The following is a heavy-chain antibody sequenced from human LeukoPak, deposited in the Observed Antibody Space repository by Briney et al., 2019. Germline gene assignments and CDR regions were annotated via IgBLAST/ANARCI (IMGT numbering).Heavy chain of an antibody. J-gene: IGHJ5*02. CDR1: GFTFSNYV. Sequence: GGSLRLSCAASGFTFSNYVMHWVRQAPGKGLEWVAVVSYDGSNKYYADSVKGRFTISRDNSKNTLYLQMNSLRAEDTAVFYCARRLRGDFWSGFFNAADLWGQGTLVTVSS. D-gene: IGHD3-3*01. CDR2: VSYDGSNK. CDR3: ARRLRGDFWSGFFNAADL. V-gene: IGHV3-30*04.